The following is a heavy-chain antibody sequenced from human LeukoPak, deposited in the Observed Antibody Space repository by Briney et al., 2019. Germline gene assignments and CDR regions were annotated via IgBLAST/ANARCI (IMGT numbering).Heavy chain of an antibody. V-gene: IGHV3-23*01. CDR3: AKKPSSGYYYIDY. D-gene: IGHD3-22*01. CDR2: ISDSGGST. CDR1: GFTFSSYA. J-gene: IGHJ4*02. Sequence: GGSLRLSCAASGFTFSSYAMSWVRQAPGKGLEWVSTISDSGGSTYYADSVKGRFTISRDNSKNTLYLQMNSLRADVTAVYCCAKKPSSGYYYIDYWGQGTLVTVSS.